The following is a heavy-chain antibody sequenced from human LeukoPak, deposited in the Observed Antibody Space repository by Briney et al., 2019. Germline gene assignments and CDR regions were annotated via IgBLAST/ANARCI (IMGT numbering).Heavy chain of an antibody. V-gene: IGHV3-21*01. CDR3: AAGGFKYSFNT. J-gene: IGHJ3*02. CDR2: IDSSSTSI. Sequence: NSGESLRLSCASSGFTFNSYSMNWVRQAPGKELGWVCSIDSSSTSIYYADSVKGRFAISRDNAKNSLYLQMNSLRAEDTAVYYCAAGGFKYSFNTWGQGTMVSVSS. CDR1: GFTFNSYS. D-gene: IGHD2-15*01.